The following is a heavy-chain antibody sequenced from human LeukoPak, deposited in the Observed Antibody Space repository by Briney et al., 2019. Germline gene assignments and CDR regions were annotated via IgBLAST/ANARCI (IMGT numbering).Heavy chain of an antibody. V-gene: IGHV3-21*01. J-gene: IGHJ4*02. CDR2: ISAPGTYI. D-gene: IGHD5-24*01. CDR3: ARIGPARDGSNSFYY. CDR1: GLTFSSYD. Sequence: GGSLRLSCAASGLTFSSYDMTWVRQVPGKGLEYVSSISAPGTYIYSAASVKGRFTISRDNAANTLFLQMNSLRVEDTAVYYCARIGPARDGSNSFYYWGQGTLVTVSS.